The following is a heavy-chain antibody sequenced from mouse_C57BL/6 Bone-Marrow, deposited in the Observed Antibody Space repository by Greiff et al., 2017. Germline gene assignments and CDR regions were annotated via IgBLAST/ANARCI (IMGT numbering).Heavy chain of an antibody. J-gene: IGHJ2*01. D-gene: IGHD1-1*01. CDR2: IWWDDAK. Sequence: QVTLKVSGPGILQPSQTLSLTCSFSGFSLSTFGMGVGWIRQPSGKGLEWLAHIWWDDAKYYNPALKSRLTISKDTSKDQVFLKIAKVDTADTATYCCGGRGGGSSWNFDDWGQGTTVTVSS. V-gene: IGHV8-8*01. CDR1: GFSLSTFGMG. CDR3: GGRGGGSSWNFDD.